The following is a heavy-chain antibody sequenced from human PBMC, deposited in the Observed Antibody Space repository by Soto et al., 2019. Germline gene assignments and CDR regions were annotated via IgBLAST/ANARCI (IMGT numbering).Heavy chain of an antibody. V-gene: IGHV1-58*01. CDR2: IAVGSGYT. CDR3: AADATAWQQMVPSDY. Sequence: QMQLEQSGPEVKKPGTSVKVSCKASGFTFTSSAFQWVRQARGQRLEWIGWIAVGSGYTNYAQRFQDRVNLTRDMSTATTYMELSRLTSEDTAIYYCAADATAWQQMVPSDYWDQGTLVTVSS. D-gene: IGHD2-8*01. J-gene: IGHJ4*02. CDR1: GFTFTSSA.